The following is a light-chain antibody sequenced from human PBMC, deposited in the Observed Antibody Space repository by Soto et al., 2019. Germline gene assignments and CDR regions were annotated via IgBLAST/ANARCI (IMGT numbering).Light chain of an antibody. V-gene: IGKV3-11*01. CDR3: QQRNEWPPTWT. CDR2: GAS. Sequence: EVVLTQSPATLSLSPGESATLSCRASQSIGTYLSWYQHKLGQPPRLLIHGASNRATGIPARFSGSGSGTDFTLTISSLEPEDFAVYYCQQRNEWPPTWTFGQGTKVEIK. CDR1: QSIGTY. J-gene: IGKJ1*01.